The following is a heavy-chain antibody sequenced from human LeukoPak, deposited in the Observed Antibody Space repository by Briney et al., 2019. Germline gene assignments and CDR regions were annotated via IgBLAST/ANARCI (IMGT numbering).Heavy chain of an antibody. CDR3: ARERPAAASAFDS. Sequence: GGSLRLSCAASGFTVSSNYMSWVRQAPGKGLEWVSVIYSGGSTYYADSVKGRFTISRDNSKNTLYLQMNSLRAEDTAVYYCARERPAAASAFDSWGQGTMVTVSS. J-gene: IGHJ3*01. CDR1: GFTVSSNY. V-gene: IGHV3-66*01. CDR2: IYSGGST. D-gene: IGHD6-13*01.